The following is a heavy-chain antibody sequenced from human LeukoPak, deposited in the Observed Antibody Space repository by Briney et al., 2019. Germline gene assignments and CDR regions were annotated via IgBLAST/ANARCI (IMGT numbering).Heavy chain of an antibody. CDR1: GGSISSSSYY. D-gene: IGHD2-15*01. V-gene: IGHV4-39*01. CDR3: ARHIVVAVAATGWFDP. J-gene: IGHJ5*02. CDR2: IYYSGST. Sequence: SETLSLTCTVSGGSISSSSYYWGWIRQPPGKGLEWIGSIYYSGSTYYNPSLKSRVTISVDTSKNQFSPKLSSVTAADTAVYYCARHIVVAVAATGWFDPWGQGTLVTVSS.